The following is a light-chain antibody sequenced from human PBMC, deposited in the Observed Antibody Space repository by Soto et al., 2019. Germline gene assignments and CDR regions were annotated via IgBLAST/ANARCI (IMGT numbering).Light chain of an antibody. CDR1: TSNIGTNT. CDR2: TDN. V-gene: IGLV1-44*01. J-gene: IGLJ1*01. Sequence: QSVLTQPPSASGTPGQRVTISCSGGTSNIGTNTVHWYQQLPGTAPQLLIFTDNERPSGVPDRFSGSRAGTSASLAIRGLQSEDEVDYYCSTWDDSLNGYVFGTGTKLAVL. CDR3: STWDDSLNGYV.